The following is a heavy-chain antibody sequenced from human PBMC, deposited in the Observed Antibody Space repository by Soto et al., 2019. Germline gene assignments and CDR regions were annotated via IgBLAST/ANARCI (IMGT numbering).Heavy chain of an antibody. J-gene: IGHJ6*02. CDR2: IIPIFDTA. V-gene: IGHV1-69*13. D-gene: IGHD2-15*01. CDR1: GGTFSSYA. CDR3: ARAPLGYCSGGSCYYDMDV. Sequence: SVKVSCKTSGGTFSSYAISWVRQAPGQGLEWMGGIIPIFDTANYAQKFQGRVTITADESTSTAYMELSSLRSEDTALYYCARAPLGYCSGGSCYYDMDVWGQGTTVTVSS.